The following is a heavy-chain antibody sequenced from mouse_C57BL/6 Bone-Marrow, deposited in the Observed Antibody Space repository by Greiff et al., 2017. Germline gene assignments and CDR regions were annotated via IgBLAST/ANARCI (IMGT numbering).Heavy chain of an antibody. Sequence: VKLVESGAELARPGASVKLSCKASGYTFTSYGICWVKQRTGQGLEWIGEIYPRSGNTYYNEKFKGKATLTADKSSSTAYMELRSLTSEDSAVYFCARSYYGNYPMDYWGQGTSVTVSS. CDR3: ARSYYGNYPMDY. CDR1: GYTFTSYG. J-gene: IGHJ4*01. V-gene: IGHV1-81*01. D-gene: IGHD2-1*01. CDR2: IYPRSGNT.